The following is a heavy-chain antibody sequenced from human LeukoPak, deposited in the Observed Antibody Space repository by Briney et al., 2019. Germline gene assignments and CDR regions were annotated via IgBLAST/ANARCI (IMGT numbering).Heavy chain of an antibody. Sequence: ASVKVSCKASVYTFTSYDIKWVRQDTGHALEWTGLMNPNSGNTGYTQKNPGSVTMTRNTSITPAYMELRSLRSEDTAVDYCARTPGLRAIQIYYYYYYGIDVWGQGATVTVSS. V-gene: IGHV1-8*01. CDR1: VYTFTSYD. CDR3: ARTPGLRAIQIYYYYYYGIDV. D-gene: IGHD2-21*01. CDR2: MNPNSGNT. J-gene: IGHJ6*02.